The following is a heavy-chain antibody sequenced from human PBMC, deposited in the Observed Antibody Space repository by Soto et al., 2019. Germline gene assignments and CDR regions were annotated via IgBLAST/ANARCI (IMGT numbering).Heavy chain of an antibody. D-gene: IGHD2-2*01. V-gene: IGHV3-30*18. CDR2: ISYDGSNK. Sequence: AGGSLRLSCAAPGFTFSIYGMQWVRHAPGKGLEWVAVISYDGSNKYYADSVKGRFTISRDNSKNTLYLQMNSLRAEDTAVYYCAKERGIVVVPAAEAEGMDVWGQGTTVTVSS. CDR1: GFTFSIYG. CDR3: AKERGIVVVPAAEAEGMDV. J-gene: IGHJ6*02.